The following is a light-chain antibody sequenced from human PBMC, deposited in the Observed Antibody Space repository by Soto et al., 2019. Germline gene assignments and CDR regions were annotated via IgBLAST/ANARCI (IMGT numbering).Light chain of an antibody. CDR3: SSYTSSSRPSYD. CDR1: SSDVGGYNY. CDR2: EVS. J-gene: IGLJ1*01. V-gene: IGLV2-14*01. Sequence: QSALTQPASVSGSPGQSITISCTGTSSDVGGYNYVSWYQQHPGKAPKLMIYEVSNRPSGVSNRFSGSKSGNTASLTISGLQAEDEADYYCSSYTSSSRPSYDFGTGTKLTVL.